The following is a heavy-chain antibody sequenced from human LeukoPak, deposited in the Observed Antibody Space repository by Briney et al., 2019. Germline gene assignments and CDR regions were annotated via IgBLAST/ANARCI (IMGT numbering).Heavy chain of an antibody. CDR2: IYGSGST. J-gene: IGHJ4*02. CDR1: GDSLSSHY. Sequence: SETLSLTCTVSGDSLSSHYWSWIRQPPGKGLEWIGYIYGSGSTHYDPSLRSRVTISEDTSKNQFSLKLTSVTAADTAVYYCARHLTGSSVCIEYWGQGTLVTVSS. V-gene: IGHV4-59*08. CDR3: ARHLTGSSVCIEY. D-gene: IGHD2-8*02.